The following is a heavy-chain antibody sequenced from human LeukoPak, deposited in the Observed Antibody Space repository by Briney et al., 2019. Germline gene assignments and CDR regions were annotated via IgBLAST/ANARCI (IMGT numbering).Heavy chain of an antibody. CDR3: AREGKRRPHYGSGTYGMDV. V-gene: IGHV4-34*01. J-gene: IGHJ6*04. CDR1: GGSFSGYY. D-gene: IGHD3-10*01. CDR2: INHSGST. Sequence: SETLSLTCAVYGGSFSGYYWSWIRQPPGKGLEWIGEINHSGSTNYNPSLKSRVTISVDTSKNRFSLKLSSVTAADTAVYYCAREGKRRPHYGSGTYGMDVWGKGTTVTVSS.